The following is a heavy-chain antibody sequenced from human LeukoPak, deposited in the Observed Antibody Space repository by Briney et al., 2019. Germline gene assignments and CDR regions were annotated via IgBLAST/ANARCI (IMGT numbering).Heavy chain of an antibody. V-gene: IGHV4-39*07. Sequence: SETLSLTCTVSGGSISRSSYYWGWIRQPPGKGLEWIGSIYYSGSTYYNPSLKSRVTISVDTSKNQFSLKVSSVTAADTAVYYCARGDCSGSICYSPMDVWGTGTTVTASS. CDR2: IYYSGST. D-gene: IGHD2-21*01. CDR3: ARGDCSGSICYSPMDV. CDR1: GGSISRSSYY. J-gene: IGHJ6*03.